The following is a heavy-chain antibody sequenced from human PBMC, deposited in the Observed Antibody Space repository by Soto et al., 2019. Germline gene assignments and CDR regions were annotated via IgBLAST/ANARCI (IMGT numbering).Heavy chain of an antibody. J-gene: IGHJ4*02. CDR1: GYTFTNYY. D-gene: IGHD1-1*01. CDR2: INPSARSA. Sequence: ASVKVSCEASGYTFTNYYLHWVRQAPGQGLEWVGMINPSARSASYAQKLRGRLTMDRDTSTTTVYMELGRLTSEDTAVYYCARDNSAANGVLDHWGLGTLVTVSS. V-gene: IGHV1-46*04. CDR3: ARDNSAANGVLDH.